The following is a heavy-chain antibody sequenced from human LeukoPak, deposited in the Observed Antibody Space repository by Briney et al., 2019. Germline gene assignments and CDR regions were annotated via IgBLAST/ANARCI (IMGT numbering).Heavy chain of an antibody. J-gene: IGHJ4*02. CDR2: IIPIFGTA. CDR3: ARESPIVGNFDY. CDR1: GGTFSSYA. D-gene: IGHD1-26*01. V-gene: IGHV1-69*13. Sequence: EASVKVSCXASGGTFSSYAISWVRQAPGQGLEWMGGIIPIFGTANYAQKFQGRVTITADESTSTAYMELSSLRSEDTAVYYCARESPIVGNFDYWGQGTLVTVSS.